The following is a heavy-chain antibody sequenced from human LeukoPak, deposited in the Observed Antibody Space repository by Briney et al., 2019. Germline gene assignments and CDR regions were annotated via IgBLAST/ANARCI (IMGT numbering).Heavy chain of an antibody. CDR2: FFCSGST. V-gene: IGHV4-61*01. CDR3: ARAAAAVSLDS. CDR1: GASVSSGSHD. Sequence: SETLSLTCTVSGASVSSGSHDWSWIRQAPGKGLEWIGYFFCSGSTNYNPSPKSRVTISVDTSKNQFSLKVSSVTAADTAVYYCARAAAAVSLDSWGQGTLVTVSS. J-gene: IGHJ4*02. D-gene: IGHD2-8*01.